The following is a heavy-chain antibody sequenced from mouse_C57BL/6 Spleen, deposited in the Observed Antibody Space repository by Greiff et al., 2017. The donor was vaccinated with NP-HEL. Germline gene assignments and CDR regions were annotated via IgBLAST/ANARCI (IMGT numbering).Heavy chain of an antibody. CDR2: IYPGSGST. CDR3: ARTPYAMDY. V-gene: IGHV1-55*01. J-gene: IGHJ4*01. CDR1: GYTFTSYW. Sequence: VQLQQPGAELVRPGSSVKLSCKASGYTFTSYWMHWVKQRPGQGLEWIGDIYPGSGSTNYNEKFKSKATLTVDTSSSTAYMQLSSLTSEDSAVYYCARTPYAMDYWGQGTSVTVSS.